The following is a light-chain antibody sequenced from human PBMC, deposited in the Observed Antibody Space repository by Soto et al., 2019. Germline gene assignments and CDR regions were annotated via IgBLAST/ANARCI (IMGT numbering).Light chain of an antibody. CDR2: GAS. V-gene: IGKV3-20*01. J-gene: IGKJ3*01. CDR1: QTISSAY. CDR3: QHYGSSLPIT. Sequence: EIVLTQSPGTLSLSPGKRATLSCRASQTISSAYLAWYQQRPGQAPRLLIYGASTRATGIPGRFSGRGSGTDFALTISRLEPEDFAVYYCQHYGSSLPITFGPGTKVDIK.